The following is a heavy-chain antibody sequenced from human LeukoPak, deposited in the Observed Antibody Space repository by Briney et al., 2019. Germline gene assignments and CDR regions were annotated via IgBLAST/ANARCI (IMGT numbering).Heavy chain of an antibody. CDR1: GGTFSSYA. CDR2: IIPMFGTA. CDR3: ARGNYYDSSGYFD. Sequence: SVKVSCKASGGTFSSYAISWVREAPGQGLEWMGRIIPMFGTANYAQKFQDRVTVTTDDSTTAAYMEMSSLRSEDTAVYYCARGNYYDSSGYFDWGQGTLVTVSS. J-gene: IGHJ4*02. V-gene: IGHV1-69*05. D-gene: IGHD3-22*01.